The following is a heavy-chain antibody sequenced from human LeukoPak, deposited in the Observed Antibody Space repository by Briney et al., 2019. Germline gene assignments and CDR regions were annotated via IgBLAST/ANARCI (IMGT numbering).Heavy chain of an antibody. Sequence: GGSLRLSCAASGFTFDDYAMHWVRQAPGKGLEWVSGISWNSGSIGYADSVKGRFTISRDNAKNSLYLQMNSLRAEDTALYYCAKGGRSNFYYFDYWGQGTLVTVSS. J-gene: IGHJ4*02. CDR3: AKGGRSNFYYFDY. V-gene: IGHV3-9*01. D-gene: IGHD1-1*01. CDR1: GFTFDDYA. CDR2: ISWNSGSI.